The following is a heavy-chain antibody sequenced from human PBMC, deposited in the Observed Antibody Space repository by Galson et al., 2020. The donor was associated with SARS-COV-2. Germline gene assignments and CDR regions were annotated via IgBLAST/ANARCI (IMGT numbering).Heavy chain of an antibody. Sequence: GESLKISCAASGFTFSSYSMNWVRQAPGKGLEWISYISGADIRIYYADSVKGRFTISRDNGRNSLYLQMNGLRDEDTAIYYCARFDLELQHFDYWGQGALVTVSS. V-gene: IGHV3-48*02. CDR2: ISGADIRI. D-gene: IGHD1-26*01. CDR1: GFTFSSYS. J-gene: IGHJ4*02. CDR3: ARFDLELQHFDY.